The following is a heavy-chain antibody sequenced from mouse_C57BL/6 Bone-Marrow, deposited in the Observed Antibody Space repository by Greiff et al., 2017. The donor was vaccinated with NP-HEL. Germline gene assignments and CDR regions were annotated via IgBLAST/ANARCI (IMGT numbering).Heavy chain of an antibody. D-gene: IGHD2-2*01. CDR1: GYTFTEYT. CDR3: ARHEGRLRRFGYFDY. Sequence: QVQLQQSGAELVKPGASVKLSCKASGYTFTEYTIHWVKQRSGQGLEWIGWFYPGSGSINDNEKFKDKATLTADQSSSTVYMELSRLTSEDSAVYFCARHEGRLRRFGYFDYWGQGTTLTVSS. J-gene: IGHJ2*01. V-gene: IGHV1-62-2*01. CDR2: FYPGSGSI.